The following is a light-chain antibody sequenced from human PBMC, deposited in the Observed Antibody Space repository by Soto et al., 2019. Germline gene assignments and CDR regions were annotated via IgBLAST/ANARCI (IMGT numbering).Light chain of an antibody. CDR2: KVY. V-gene: IGKV2-30*02. CDR1: QSLVHRDGNTY. J-gene: IGKJ5*01. CDR3: MQGTHRPTT. Sequence: DIVMTQTPLSSPVALGQPASISCTSSQSLVHRDGNTYLNWFLQRPGQSQRRLIYKVYNRDSGVQDGFSGSGSGTDFALKIRRVEAEDVGVYYCMQGTHRPTTFGQGTRLEI.